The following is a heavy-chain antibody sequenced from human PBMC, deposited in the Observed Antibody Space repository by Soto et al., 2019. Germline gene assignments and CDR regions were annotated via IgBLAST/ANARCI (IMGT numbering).Heavy chain of an antibody. J-gene: IGHJ4*02. V-gene: IGHV4-34*01. D-gene: IGHD3-9*01. Sequence: QVQLQQWGAGLLKPSETLSLTCAVYGGSFSGYYWSWIRQPPGTGLEWIGEINHSGSTNYNPSLKSRVTISVDTSKNQFSLKLSSVTAADTAVYYCARRYDILTGYYTTFDYWGQGTLVTVSS. CDR1: GGSFSGYY. CDR2: INHSGST. CDR3: ARRYDILTGYYTTFDY.